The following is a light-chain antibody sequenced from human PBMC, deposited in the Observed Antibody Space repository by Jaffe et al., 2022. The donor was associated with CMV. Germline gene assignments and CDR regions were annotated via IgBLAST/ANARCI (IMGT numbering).Light chain of an antibody. CDR3: SSYTSSSTPAAHVV. Sequence: QSALTQPASVSGSPGQSITISCTGTSSDVGGYNYVSWYQQHPGKAPKLMIYDVSNRPSGVSNRFSGSKSGNTASLTISGLQAEDEADYYCSSYTSSSTPAAHVVFGGGTKLTVL. V-gene: IGLV2-14*03. CDR2: DVS. CDR1: SSDVGGYNY. J-gene: IGLJ2*01.